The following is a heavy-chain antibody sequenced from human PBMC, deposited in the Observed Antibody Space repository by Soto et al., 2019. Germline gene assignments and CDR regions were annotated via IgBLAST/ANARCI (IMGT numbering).Heavy chain of an antibody. Sequence: QLQLQESGPGLVKPSETLSLTCTVSGGSISSDIHYWGWIRQPPGKGLEWIGTIYYSGNTHYNPSISGRVPISMDPSTNQFSLRLTSGTAADTAVYYCARHTDCGSGSSCLGSDNLDTDAFDIWGQGTMVTVS. CDR2: IYYSGNT. J-gene: IGHJ3*02. D-gene: IGHD3-10*01. V-gene: IGHV4-39*01. CDR3: ARHTDCGSGSSCLGSDNLDTDAFDI. CDR1: GGSISSDIHY.